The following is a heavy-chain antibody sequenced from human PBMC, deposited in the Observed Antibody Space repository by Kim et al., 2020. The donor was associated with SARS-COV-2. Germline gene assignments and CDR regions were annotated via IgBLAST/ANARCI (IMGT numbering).Heavy chain of an antibody. V-gene: IGHV1-46*01. D-gene: IGHD3-10*01. Sequence: ASVKVSCKASGYTFTTYYMHWVRQAPGQGPEWMGIINPRGGGTSYAQKFQGRLTMTRDTSTSTVYMDLTSLRSEDTAVYYCARDPGDDYDSGSFLFDFWGQGTLVIVSS. CDR1: GYTFTTYY. CDR2: INPRGGGT. CDR3: ARDPGDDYDSGSFLFDF. J-gene: IGHJ4*02.